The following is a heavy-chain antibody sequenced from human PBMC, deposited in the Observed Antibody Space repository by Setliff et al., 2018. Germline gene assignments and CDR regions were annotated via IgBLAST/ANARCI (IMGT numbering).Heavy chain of an antibody. CDR1: DASIGGSGYY. Sequence: SGTLSLTCTVSDASIGGSGYYWGWIRQPPGKGPEWIGNIHYSGSTHYNPSLKSRVTISVDTSKNQFSLKLTSVTAADAAVYYCANSVYLRVLDYWGPGTLGTVSS. D-gene: IGHD4-17*01. CDR2: IHYSGST. J-gene: IGHJ4*02. V-gene: IGHV4-39*07. CDR3: ANSVYLRVLDY.